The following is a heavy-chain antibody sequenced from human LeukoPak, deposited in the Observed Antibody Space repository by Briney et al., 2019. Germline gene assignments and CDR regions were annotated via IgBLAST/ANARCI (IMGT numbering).Heavy chain of an antibody. CDR2: IYPSGNT. J-gene: IGHJ3*02. CDR1: GFTVSSNY. Sequence: GGSLRLSCAASGFTVSSNYMSWVRLAPGKGLEWVSLIYPSGNTYYGDSVKGRFTISRDNSNNTLYLQMNSLRAEDTAVYYCASPTSGQSFDIWGQGTLVTVSS. CDR3: ASPTSGQSFDI. V-gene: IGHV3-53*01. D-gene: IGHD6-19*01.